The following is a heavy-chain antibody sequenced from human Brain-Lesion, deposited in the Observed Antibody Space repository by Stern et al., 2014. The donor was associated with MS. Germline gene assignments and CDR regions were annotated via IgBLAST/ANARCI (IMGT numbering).Heavy chain of an antibody. D-gene: IGHD3-22*01. Sequence: VQLVESGAEVKKPGASVKVSCKASGYTFTGYYMHWVRQAPGPGIEWVGWINPKSGGTNYAQKVPGWVTMTRETSTNTAFMELSRLRSDDTAVYCCATYYYDSTGYNDFWGQGTLVTVSS. CDR2: INPKSGGT. V-gene: IGHV1-2*04. CDR3: ATYYYDSTGYNDF. J-gene: IGHJ4*02. CDR1: GYTFTGYY.